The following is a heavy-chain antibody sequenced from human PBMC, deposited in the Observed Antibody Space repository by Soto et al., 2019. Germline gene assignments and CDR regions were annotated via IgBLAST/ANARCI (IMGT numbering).Heavy chain of an antibody. D-gene: IGHD3-3*01. J-gene: IGHJ3*02. CDR3: ARAQSNYDYWRAPAPRERPAHLDI. Sequence: EVQLAESGGGLVEPGGSLRLSCAASGFIFSSYTMTWVRQAPGKGLEWVSSISTKSNYISYGDSMRGRFTISRDNAKNSLYLEMNNLRAEDTALYYCARAQSNYDYWRAPAPRERPAHLDIWGQGTMVTVSS. CDR1: GFIFSSYT. CDR2: ISTKSNYI. V-gene: IGHV3-21*06.